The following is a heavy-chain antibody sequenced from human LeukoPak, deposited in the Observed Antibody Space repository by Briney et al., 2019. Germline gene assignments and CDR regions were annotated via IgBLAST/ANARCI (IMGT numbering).Heavy chain of an antibody. D-gene: IGHD3-10*01. CDR3: ARLSRYYGSGSWYYYYGMDV. Sequence: GASVKVSCKASGYTFTSYDINWVRQATGQGLEWMGWMNPNSGNTGYAQKFQGRVTMTRNTSISTAYMELSSLRSEDTAVYYCARLSRYYGSGSWYYYYGMDVWGQGTTVTVSS. CDR2: MNPNSGNT. CDR1: GYTFTSYD. V-gene: IGHV1-8*01. J-gene: IGHJ6*02.